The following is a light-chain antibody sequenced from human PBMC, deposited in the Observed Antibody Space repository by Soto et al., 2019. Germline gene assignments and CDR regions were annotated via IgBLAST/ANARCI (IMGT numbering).Light chain of an antibody. V-gene: IGKV1-12*01. Sequence: DIEITQCPWSVSASVVHCVSITCRVMHGFGNLLAWYQQKRGKAPQLLLYGISTLQGGVPSRFSGSESGTDFTIIISSVQPEDSATYYCQQAATFPLTFGGGTKVDI. CDR2: GIS. CDR3: QQAATFPLT. J-gene: IGKJ4*01. CDR1: HGFGNL.